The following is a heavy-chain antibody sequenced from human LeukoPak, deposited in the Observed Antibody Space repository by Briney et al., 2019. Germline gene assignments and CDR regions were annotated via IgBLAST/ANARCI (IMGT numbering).Heavy chain of an antibody. J-gene: IGHJ4*02. CDR3: ARSRGLAGAATVIDF. Sequence: SETLSLTCTVSGGSFSTHYWTFIRQPPGKGLEWIGYGYYSGITDYNPSLKSRVTISVDTSKNQFSLNLNSVTAADTAVYYCARSRGLAGAATVIDFWGQGILITVSS. CDR2: GYYSGIT. D-gene: IGHD2-15*01. V-gene: IGHV4-59*08. CDR1: GGSFSTHY.